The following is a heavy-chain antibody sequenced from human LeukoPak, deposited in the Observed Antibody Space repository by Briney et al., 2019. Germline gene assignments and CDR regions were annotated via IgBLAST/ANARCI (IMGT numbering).Heavy chain of an antibody. D-gene: IGHD3-22*01. CDR2: IGGDGIA. Sequence: PGGSLRLSCVASGFTFTDHPMNWVRQAPGKGLEWISYIGGDGIAFYADSVKGRFTASKDDARKSMYLQMNSLRVEDTAVYYCAREYLVPMIVVVYPPDAFDIWGQGTMVTVSS. CDR1: GFTFTDHP. V-gene: IGHV3-69-1*01. J-gene: IGHJ3*02. CDR3: AREYLVPMIVVVYPPDAFDI.